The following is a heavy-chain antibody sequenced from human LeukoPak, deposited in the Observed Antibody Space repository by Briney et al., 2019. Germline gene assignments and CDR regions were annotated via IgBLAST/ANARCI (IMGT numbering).Heavy chain of an antibody. V-gene: IGHV4-34*01. CDR3: ASKPSSWYGDYV. CDR1: GGSFSGYY. Sequence: SETLSLTCAVYGGSFSGYYWTWIRQPPGKGLEWIGEINHGGSTNYNPSLKSRVTISVDTSKNQFSLKLSSVTAADTAVYYCASKPSSWYGDYVWGQGTLVTVSS. J-gene: IGHJ4*02. D-gene: IGHD4-17*01. CDR2: INHGGST.